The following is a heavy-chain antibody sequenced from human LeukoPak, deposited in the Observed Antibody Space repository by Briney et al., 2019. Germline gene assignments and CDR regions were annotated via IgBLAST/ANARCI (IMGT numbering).Heavy chain of an antibody. V-gene: IGHV1-18*01. CDR1: GYTFTSYG. CDR2: ISAYNGNT. D-gene: IGHD3-9*01. Sequence: ASVKVSCKASGYTFTSYGISWVRQAPGQGLEWMGWISAYNGNTNYAQKLQGRVTMTTDTSTSTAYMELRSLRSDDTAVYYCAGAGKILTGYYPYYYYGMDVWGQGTTVTVSS. J-gene: IGHJ6*02. CDR3: AGAGKILTGYYPYYYYGMDV.